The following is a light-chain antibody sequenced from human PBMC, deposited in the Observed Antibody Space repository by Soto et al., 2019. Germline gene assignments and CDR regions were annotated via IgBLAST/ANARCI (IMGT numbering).Light chain of an antibody. V-gene: IGLV1-40*01. CDR2: GNS. Sequence: QSVLTQPPSVSGAPGQRVTISCTGSSSNIGAGYDVHWYQQLPGTAPKLLIYGNSNRPSGVPDRFSGSKSGTSASLAITGHQAEDEADYYGQSYDSSLSGLLFGGGTKLAV. J-gene: IGLJ2*01. CDR3: QSYDSSLSGLL. CDR1: SSNIGAGYD.